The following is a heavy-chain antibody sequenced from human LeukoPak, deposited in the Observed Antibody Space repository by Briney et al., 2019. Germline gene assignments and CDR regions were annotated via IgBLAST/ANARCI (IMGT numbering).Heavy chain of an antibody. D-gene: IGHD2-21*02. V-gene: IGHV4-61*01. CDR1: GGSVSSGSYY. J-gene: IGHJ4*02. CDR2: IYSSGST. CDR3: ARFAYCGGHCWYYFDY. Sequence: KASETLSLTCTVSGGSVSSGSYYWSWIRQPPGKGLEWIGYIYSSGSTNYNPSLKSRVTISVDTSKNQFSLKLNSVTAADTAVYYCARFAYCGGHCWYYFDYWGQGSLVTVSS.